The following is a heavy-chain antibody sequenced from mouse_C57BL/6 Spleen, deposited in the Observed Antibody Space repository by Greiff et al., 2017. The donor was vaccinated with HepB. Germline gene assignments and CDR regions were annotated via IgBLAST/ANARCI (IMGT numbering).Heavy chain of an antibody. CDR1: GYSFTDYN. CDR3: AFTAVREAMGD. CDR2: INPNYGTT. J-gene: IGHJ4*01. Sequence: EVQLQQSGPELVKPGASVKISCKASGYSFTDYNMNWVKQSNGKSLEWIGVINPNYGTTSYNQKFKGKATLTVDPSSSTAYMQLNSLAAEYSAVYDGAFTAVREAMGDWGQGTSVTVAS. V-gene: IGHV1-39*01. D-gene: IGHD1-1*01.